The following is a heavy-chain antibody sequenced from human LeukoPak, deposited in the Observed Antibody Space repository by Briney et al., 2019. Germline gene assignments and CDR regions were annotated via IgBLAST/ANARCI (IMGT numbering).Heavy chain of an antibody. CDR3: AELGITMIGGV. Sequence: GGSLRLSCAASGFTFSSYSMNWVRQAPGKGLDWVAVISYDGTNKFYTDSVKGRFTISRDNSKNTLYLQMNSLGAEDTAVYYCAELGITMIGGVWGKGTTVTISS. CDR1: GFTFSSYS. CDR2: ISYDGTNK. D-gene: IGHD3-10*02. V-gene: IGHV3-30*18. J-gene: IGHJ6*04.